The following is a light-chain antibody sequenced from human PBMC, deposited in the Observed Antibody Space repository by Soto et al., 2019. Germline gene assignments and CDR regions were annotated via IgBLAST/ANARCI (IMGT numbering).Light chain of an antibody. CDR3: SSYTSSSTYV. CDR1: SSDVGGYTY. Sequence: QSVLTQPASVPGSPGQSITISCTGTSSDVGGYTYVSWYQQHPGKAPKLMIFEVSNRPSGVSNRFSGSKSGNTASLTISGLQTEDEADYYCSSYTSSSTYVFGTGTKVTVL. J-gene: IGLJ1*01. CDR2: EVS. V-gene: IGLV2-14*01.